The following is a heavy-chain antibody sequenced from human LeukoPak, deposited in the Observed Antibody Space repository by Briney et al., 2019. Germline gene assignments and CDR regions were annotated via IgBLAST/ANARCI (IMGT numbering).Heavy chain of an antibody. Sequence: SETLSLTCTVLGASISSYYWSWIRQSPGKGLEWIGYIYYNGNSDYNPSLKSRVTISLDTSKNQVSLRLTSVTAADTAVYYCARSSEGRYYYDSSGYSYYYYYMDVWGKGTTVTISS. V-gene: IGHV4-59*01. CDR1: GASISSYY. J-gene: IGHJ6*03. D-gene: IGHD3-22*01. CDR2: IYYNGNS. CDR3: ARSSEGRYYYDSSGYSYYYYYMDV.